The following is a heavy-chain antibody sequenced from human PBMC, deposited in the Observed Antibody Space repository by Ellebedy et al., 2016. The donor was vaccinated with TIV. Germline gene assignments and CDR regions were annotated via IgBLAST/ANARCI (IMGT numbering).Heavy chain of an antibody. D-gene: IGHD4-17*01. CDR1: GFTFSSYA. Sequence: GESLKISXAASGFTFSSYAMHWVRQAPGKGLEWVAVISYDGSNKYYADSVKGRFTISRDNSKNTLYLQMNSLRAEDTAVYYCDFYPGSTVPFDYWGQGTLVTVSS. CDR2: ISYDGSNK. CDR3: DFYPGSTVPFDY. J-gene: IGHJ4*02. V-gene: IGHV3-30-3*01.